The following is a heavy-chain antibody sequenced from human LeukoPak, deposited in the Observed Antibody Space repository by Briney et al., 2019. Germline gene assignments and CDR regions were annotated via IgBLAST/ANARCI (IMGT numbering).Heavy chain of an antibody. CDR3: ARGLGTMVRGVNF. Sequence: SETLSLTCTVSGYSISSGYYWGWIRQPPGKGLEWIGSIYHSGSTYYNPSLKSRVTISVDTSKNQFSLKLSSVTAADTAVYYCARGLGTMVRGVNFWGQGTLVTVSS. V-gene: IGHV4-38-2*02. CDR2: IYHSGST. J-gene: IGHJ4*02. CDR1: GYSISSGYY. D-gene: IGHD3-10*01.